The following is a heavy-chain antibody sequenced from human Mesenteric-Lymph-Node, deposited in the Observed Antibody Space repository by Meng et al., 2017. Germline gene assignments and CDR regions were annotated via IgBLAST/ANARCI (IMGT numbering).Heavy chain of an antibody. D-gene: IGHD2-2*01. CDR2: IYYSGST. J-gene: IGHJ5*02. CDR1: GGSVSSGGYY. V-gene: IGHV4-31*03. Sequence: QVHLRESFQGLATHPHNLSLACTVSGGSVSSGGYYWTWIRQHPVNGLEWFGHIYYSGSTLYNPSLKRRVIISIDTSKNQFSLNLRSVTAADTAVYYCARGQYRFDPWGQGTLVTVSS. CDR3: ARGQYRFDP.